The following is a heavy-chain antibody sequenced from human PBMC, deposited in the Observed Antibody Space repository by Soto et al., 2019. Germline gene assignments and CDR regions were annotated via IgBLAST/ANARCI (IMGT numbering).Heavy chain of an antibody. CDR3: ASSHCINDICPHQRFDP. Sequence: ASVKVSCKASGSSFTKYTLHWVRQAPGQSLEWMGWIHAGNGYTKYSQKFQGRVTITRDTSASTAYMELSSLRSEDTAVYYCASSHCINDICPHQRFDPWGQGTLVTVSS. V-gene: IGHV1-3*01. CDR2: IHAGNGYT. CDR1: GSSFTKYT. D-gene: IGHD2-8*01. J-gene: IGHJ5*02.